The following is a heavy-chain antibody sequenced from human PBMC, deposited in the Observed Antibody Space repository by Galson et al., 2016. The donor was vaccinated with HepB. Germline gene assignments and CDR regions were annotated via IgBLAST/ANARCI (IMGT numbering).Heavy chain of an antibody. CDR3: AREGYGDFDQIPNYYYYGLDV. CDR2: ITSSSSSI. Sequence: SLRLSCAASGFTFGDHYMDWVRQAPGKGLEWVSYITSSSSSIYYADSVKGRFTISRDNAKNSLYLQMNSLRGEDTAVYYCAREGYGDFDQIPNYYYYGLDVWGQGTTVTVSS. V-gene: IGHV3-11*04. D-gene: IGHD4-17*01. J-gene: IGHJ6*02. CDR1: GFTFGDHY.